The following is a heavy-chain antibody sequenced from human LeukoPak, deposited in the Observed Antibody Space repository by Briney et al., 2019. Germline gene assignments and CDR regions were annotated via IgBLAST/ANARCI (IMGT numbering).Heavy chain of an antibody. CDR2: ASYDGTNN. V-gene: IGHV3-30*03. D-gene: IGHD2-2*01. CDR3: ARDRAVYHDAFDI. Sequence: GGSLRLSCAASGFPFRSFGMHWVRQASGTGLEWVAVASYDGTNNYYADSVKGRFTISRDNSKNTLYLQMNSLRPEDTAVYSRARDRAVYHDAFDIWGQGTMVTVSS. CDR1: GFPFRSFG. J-gene: IGHJ3*02.